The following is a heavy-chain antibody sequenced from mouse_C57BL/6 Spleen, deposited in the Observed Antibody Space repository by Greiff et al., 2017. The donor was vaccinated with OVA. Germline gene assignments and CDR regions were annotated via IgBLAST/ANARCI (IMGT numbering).Heavy chain of an antibody. V-gene: IGHV1-50*01. D-gene: IGHD2-3*01. Sequence: QVQLQQPGAELVKPGASVKLSCKASGYTFTSYWMQWVNQRPGQGLEWIGEIDPSDSFTNYNQKFKGKAKLTVDTSSSTAYMQLSSLTSEDSAVYYCARRGDDDGYYDYYFDYWGQGTTLTVSS. CDR1: GYTFTSYW. J-gene: IGHJ2*01. CDR3: ARRGDDDGYYDYYFDY. CDR2: IDPSDSFT.